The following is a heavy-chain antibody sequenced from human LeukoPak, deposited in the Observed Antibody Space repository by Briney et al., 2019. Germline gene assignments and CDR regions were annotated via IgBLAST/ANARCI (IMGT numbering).Heavy chain of an antibody. D-gene: IGHD3-10*01. CDR1: GYTFTSYG. V-gene: IGHV1-18*01. Sequence: ASVKVSCKASGYTFTSYGITWVRQAPGQGLEWMGWISAYNGNTNYAQKLQGRVTMTTDTSTSTAYMELRSLRSDDTAVYYCARDCSYGSGSYYYMDVWGKGTTVTVSS. J-gene: IGHJ6*03. CDR2: ISAYNGNT. CDR3: ARDCSYGSGSYYYMDV.